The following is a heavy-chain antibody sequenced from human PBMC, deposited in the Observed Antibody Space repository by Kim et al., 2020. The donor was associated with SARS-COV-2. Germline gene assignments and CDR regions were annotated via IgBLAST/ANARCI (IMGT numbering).Heavy chain of an antibody. V-gene: IGHV4-59*13. Sequence: SETLSLTCTVSGAPISSYYWDWVRQPPGKGLEWMATFFRSGSTSSNPSLKSRVTISADTSNHQFSLQLSSVTAADTAVYYCASWDYSDNAGLVHWGQGTLVTVSS. D-gene: IGHD4-4*01. CDR1: GAPISSYY. J-gene: IGHJ4*02. CDR2: FFRSGST. CDR3: ASWDYSDNAGLVH.